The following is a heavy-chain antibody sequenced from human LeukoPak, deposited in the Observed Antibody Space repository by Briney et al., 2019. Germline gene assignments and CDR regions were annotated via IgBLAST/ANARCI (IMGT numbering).Heavy chain of an antibody. V-gene: IGHV1-69*13. CDR2: IIPIFGTA. D-gene: IGHD3-22*01. CDR1: GYTFTSYA. CDR3: ARGGHDLHQPQTYYYDSSGYYYDY. J-gene: IGHJ4*02. Sequence: SVKVSCKASGYTFTSYAISWVRQAPGQGLEWMGGIIPIFGTANYAQKFQGRVTITADESTSTAYMELSSLRSEDTAVCYCARGGHDLHQPQTYYYDSSGYYYDYWGQGTLVTVSS.